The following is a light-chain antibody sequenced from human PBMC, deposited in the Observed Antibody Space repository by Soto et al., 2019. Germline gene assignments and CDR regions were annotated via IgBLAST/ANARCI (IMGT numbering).Light chain of an antibody. V-gene: IGKV3-15*01. CDR1: QSVSSF. J-gene: IGKJ1*01. CDR2: GAS. CDR3: QQYSNWPSWT. Sequence: EKVMTQSPATLSMSPGERATLSCRASQSVSSFLAWYQQKPGQAPRLLIYGASTRATGIPARFSRSGSGTEFTLTISNLQSEDFAVYHCQQYSNWPSWTLGQGTKVEVK.